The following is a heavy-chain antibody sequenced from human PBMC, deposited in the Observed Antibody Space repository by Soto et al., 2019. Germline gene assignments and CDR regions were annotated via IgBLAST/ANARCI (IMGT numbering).Heavy chain of an antibody. J-gene: IGHJ4*02. CDR3: AKDLPLLGYCSSTSCYTSDY. CDR1: GFTFSSYA. Sequence: GGSLRLSCAASGFTFSSYAMSWVRQAPGKGLEWVSAISGSGGSTYYADSVKGRFTISRDNSKNTLYLQMNSLRAEDTAVYYCAKDLPLLGYCSSTSCYTSDYWGQGTLVTVS. V-gene: IGHV3-23*01. CDR2: ISGSGGST. D-gene: IGHD2-2*02.